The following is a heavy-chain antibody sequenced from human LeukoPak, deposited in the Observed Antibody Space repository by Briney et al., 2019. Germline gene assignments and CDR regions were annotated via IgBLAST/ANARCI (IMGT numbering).Heavy chain of an antibody. V-gene: IGHV4-31*03. CDR3: ARAFCYDSSGYLGPAFDI. Sequence: KALETLSLTCTVSGGSISSGGYYWSWIRQHPGKGLEWIGYIYYSGSTYYNPSLKSRVTISVDTSKNQFSLKLSSVTAADTAVYYCARAFCYDSSGYLGPAFDIWGQGTMVTVSS. CDR2: IYYSGST. CDR1: GGSISSGGYY. J-gene: IGHJ3*02. D-gene: IGHD3-22*01.